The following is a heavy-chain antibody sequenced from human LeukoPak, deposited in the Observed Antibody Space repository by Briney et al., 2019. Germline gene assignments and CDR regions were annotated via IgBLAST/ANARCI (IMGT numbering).Heavy chain of an antibody. CDR3: AISKGQWLNPFDI. V-gene: IGHV3-21*01. Sequence: PGGSLRLSCAASGFSFSTYNMHWVRQAPGKGLEWVSSISLSSSYIYYADSVKGRFTISRDNAKNSLFLQMNTLRAEDTAVYYCAISKGQWLNPFDIWGQGTMLTVSS. CDR2: ISLSSSYI. J-gene: IGHJ3*02. CDR1: GFSFSTYN. D-gene: IGHD6-19*01.